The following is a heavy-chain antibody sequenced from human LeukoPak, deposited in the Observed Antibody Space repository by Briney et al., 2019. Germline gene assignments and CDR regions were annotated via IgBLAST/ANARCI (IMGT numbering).Heavy chain of an antibody. D-gene: IGHD3-22*01. CDR2: IYHSGST. CDR1: GYSISSGYY. Sequence: PSETLSLTCAVSGYSISSGYYWGWIRQPPGKGLEWIGSIYHSGSTYYNPSLKSRVTISVDTSKNQFSLKLSSVTAADTAVYYCARHRDYYDSSGYYELDYWGQGTLVTVSS. J-gene: IGHJ4*02. CDR3: ARHRDYYDSSGYYELDY. V-gene: IGHV4-38-2*01.